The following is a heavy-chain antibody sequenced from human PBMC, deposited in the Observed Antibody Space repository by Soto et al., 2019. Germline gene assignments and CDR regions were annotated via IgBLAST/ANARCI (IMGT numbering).Heavy chain of an antibody. J-gene: IGHJ6*02. V-gene: IGHV4-59*01. CDR1: GDSISSYH. CDR3: ARDYYYDSRGFPGAYYYRMDV. Sequence: KTSDTLSLTCTVSGDSISSYHCSWIRHLPGQGLEWIGHIQYSVSPKYNPSLKSRVTISINTATNAVSLILTSVTAADKAVYYCARDYYYDSRGFPGAYYYRMDVWGQGTTVTVS. CDR2: IQYSVSP. D-gene: IGHD3-22*01.